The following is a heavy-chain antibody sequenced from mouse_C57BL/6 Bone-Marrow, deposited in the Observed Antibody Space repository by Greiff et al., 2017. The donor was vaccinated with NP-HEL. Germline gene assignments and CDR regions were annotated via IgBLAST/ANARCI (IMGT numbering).Heavy chain of an antibody. CDR3: VRPGYSNGFAY. CDR2: IRSKSNNYAT. J-gene: IGHJ3*01. Sequence: EVQLQQSGGGLVQPKGSLKLSCAASGFSFNTYAMNWVRQAPGKGLEWVARIRSKSNNYATYYADSVKDRFTISRDDSESMLYLQMNNLKTEDTAMYYCVRPGYSNGFAYWGQGTLVTVSA. CDR1: GFSFNTYA. V-gene: IGHV10-1*01. D-gene: IGHD2-5*01.